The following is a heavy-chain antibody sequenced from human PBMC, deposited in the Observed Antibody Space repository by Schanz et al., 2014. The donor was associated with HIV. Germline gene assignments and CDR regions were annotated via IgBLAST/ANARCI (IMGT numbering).Heavy chain of an antibody. CDR2: ISYDGSNK. CDR3: ARMEQLIIGYYYGMDV. CDR1: GFTFRNFG. J-gene: IGHJ6*02. Sequence: QVQLVQSGGTVVQPGRSLTLSCAASGFTFRNFGMHWVRQAPGKGLEWVALISYDGSNKYYADSVRGRFTLSRDNSKDILYLQMNSLRAEDTAVYYCARMEQLIIGYYYGMDVWGQGTTVTVSS. V-gene: IGHV3-30*03. D-gene: IGHD3-16*01.